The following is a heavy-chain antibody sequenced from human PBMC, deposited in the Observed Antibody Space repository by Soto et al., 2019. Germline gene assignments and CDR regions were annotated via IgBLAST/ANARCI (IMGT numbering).Heavy chain of an antibody. Sequence: PGGSLRLSCAASGFTFSSYAMSWVRQAPGKGLEWVSAISGSGGSTYYADSVKGRFTMSRDNSKNTLYLQMNSLRAEDTAVYYCAKDCYDSSGYYDGPFDYWGQGTLVTVSS. CDR3: AKDCYDSSGYYDGPFDY. D-gene: IGHD3-22*01. J-gene: IGHJ4*02. CDR2: ISGSGGST. CDR1: GFTFSSYA. V-gene: IGHV3-23*01.